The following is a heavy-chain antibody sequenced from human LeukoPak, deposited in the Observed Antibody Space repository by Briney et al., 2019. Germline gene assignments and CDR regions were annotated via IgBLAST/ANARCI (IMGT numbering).Heavy chain of an antibody. CDR3: ASTDSSGYYLRHDAFDI. D-gene: IGHD3-22*01. J-gene: IGHJ3*02. CDR2: IYSGGST. CDR1: GFTVSSNY. Sequence: GGSLRLSCAASGFTVSSNYMSWVRQAPGKGLEWVSVIYSGGSTYYADSVKGRFTISRDNSKNTLYLQMNSLRAEDTAVYYCASTDSSGYYLRHDAFDIWGQGTMVTVSS. V-gene: IGHV3-53*01.